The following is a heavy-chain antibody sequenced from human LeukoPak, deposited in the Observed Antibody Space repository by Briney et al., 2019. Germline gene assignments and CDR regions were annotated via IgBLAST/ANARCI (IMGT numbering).Heavy chain of an antibody. V-gene: IGHV1-69*13. D-gene: IGHD1-26*01. Sequence: SVKVSCKASGGTFSSYAISWVRQAPGQGLEWMGGIIPIFGTANYAQKFQGRVTITADESTSTAYMELSSLRSEDTAVYYCAREELSGSYFPYWGQGTLVTVSS. CDR2: IIPIFGTA. CDR1: GGTFSSYA. J-gene: IGHJ4*02. CDR3: AREELSGSYFPY.